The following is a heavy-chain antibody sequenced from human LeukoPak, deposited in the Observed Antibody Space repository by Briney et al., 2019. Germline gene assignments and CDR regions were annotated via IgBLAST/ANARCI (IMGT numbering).Heavy chain of an antibody. V-gene: IGHV5-51*01. J-gene: IGHJ5*02. Sequence: GESLKISCKGSGHSFTSYWIGWVRQMPGKGLEWMGIIYPGDSDTRYSPSFQGQVTISADKSISTAYLQWSSLKASDTAMYYCARLNYYGSGSAHNWFDPWGQGTLVTVSS. CDR3: ARLNYYGSGSAHNWFDP. D-gene: IGHD3-10*01. CDR1: GHSFTSYW. CDR2: IYPGDSDT.